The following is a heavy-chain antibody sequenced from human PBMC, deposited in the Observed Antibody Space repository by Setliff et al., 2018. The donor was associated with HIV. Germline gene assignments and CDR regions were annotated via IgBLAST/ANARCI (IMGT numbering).Heavy chain of an antibody. D-gene: IGHD2-21*02. CDR2: IYFSGTT. V-gene: IGHV4-59*08. CDR1: GASISSHY. Sequence: KPSETLSLTCTVSGASISSHYWSWIRQPPGKGLEWIGYIYFSGTTNYNPSLKSRVTISAGPSKNQFSLKLTSVTAADTAVYYCGRLSETAMASFDSWGQGILVTVSS. CDR3: GRLSETAMASFDS. J-gene: IGHJ4*02.